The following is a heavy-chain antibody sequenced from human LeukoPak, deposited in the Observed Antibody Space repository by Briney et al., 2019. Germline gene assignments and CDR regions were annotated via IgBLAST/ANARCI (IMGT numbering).Heavy chain of an antibody. J-gene: IGHJ4*02. CDR2: ISDSGRAT. CDR1: EFTSSDYT. Sequence: GGSLRLSCVASEFTSSDYTMSWVRQAPGGGLGWVSGISDSGRATYYTDSVKGRCTISRDNSKNTVSLQLNNLRAEDTAVYFCARHDSFIPYWGQGTLVTVTS. D-gene: IGHD3-16*02. CDR3: ARHDSFIPY. V-gene: IGHV3-23*01.